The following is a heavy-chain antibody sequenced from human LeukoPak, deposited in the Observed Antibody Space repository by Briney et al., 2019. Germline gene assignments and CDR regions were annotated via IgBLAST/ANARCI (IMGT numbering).Heavy chain of an antibody. CDR2: SYDGNKK. V-gene: IGHV3-30*07. D-gene: IGHD3-16*02. Sequence: SYDGNKKFYADSVKGRFTISRDNPRNTMYLQMSSLRPEDTAVYYCAKVQIPAFGGVIVAGLNYYYYGMDVWGQGTTVTVSS. J-gene: IGHJ6*02. CDR3: AKVQIPAFGGVIVAGLNYYYYGMDV.